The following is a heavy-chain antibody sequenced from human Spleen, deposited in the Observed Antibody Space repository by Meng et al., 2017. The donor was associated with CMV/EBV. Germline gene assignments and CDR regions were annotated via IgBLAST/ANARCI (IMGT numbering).Heavy chain of an antibody. Sequence: GESLKISCAASGFTFSNYGMHWVRQAPGKGLEWVAFLRYDGNNKYYTDSVKGRFTISRDNSKNTLYLQMNSLRAEDTAVYYCAKAVTMINRFDYWGQGTLVTVSS. J-gene: IGHJ4*02. CDR3: AKAVTMINRFDY. CDR2: LRYDGNNK. V-gene: IGHV3-30*02. CDR1: GFTFSNYG. D-gene: IGHD3-22*01.